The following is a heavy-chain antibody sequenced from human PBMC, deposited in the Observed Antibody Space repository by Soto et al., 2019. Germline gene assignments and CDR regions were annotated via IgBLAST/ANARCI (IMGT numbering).Heavy chain of an antibody. CDR2: ISGSGGST. CDR1: GFTFSSYA. Sequence: EVQLLESGGGLVQPGGSLRLSCAASGFTFSSYAMTWVRQAPGKGLEWVSTISGSGGSTYYADSVKGRFTISRDNSKNTMYQQMNRLSAEDTAVFYFSELGGGLTLVRGVARYFDCWGQGTLVTVSS. V-gene: IGHV3-23*01. CDR3: SELGGGLTLVRGVARYFDC. J-gene: IGHJ4*02. D-gene: IGHD3-10*01.